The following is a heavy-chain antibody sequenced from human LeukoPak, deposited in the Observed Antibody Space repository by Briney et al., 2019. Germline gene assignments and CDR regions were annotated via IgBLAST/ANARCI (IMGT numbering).Heavy chain of an antibody. Sequence: GESLRLSCAASGFTFRPHWMHWVRQAPGKGLVWVSRIDSDGRSTIYADSVKGRFTISRDNSMNTLYLQMNSLRAEDTAVYHCVKSPLGDCSNTRCSDRWGQGILVTVSS. CDR2: IDSDGRST. CDR3: VKSPLGDCSNTRCSDR. CDR1: GFTFRPHW. D-gene: IGHD2-2*01. V-gene: IGHV3-74*01. J-gene: IGHJ4*02.